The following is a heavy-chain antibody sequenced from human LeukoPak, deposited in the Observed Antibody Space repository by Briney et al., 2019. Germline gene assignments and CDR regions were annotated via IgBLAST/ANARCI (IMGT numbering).Heavy chain of an antibody. Sequence: SETLSLTCAISDEPFSGYYWGWIRQPPGKGLELIGEINRNGNTDYNPSLKSRVSMSIDTSKNQFSLRLISVTAADTAVYYCARLVPERFFQLNPEGYYDYWGQGTLVTVSS. CDR3: ARLVPERFFQLNPEGYYDY. CDR1: DEPFSGYY. V-gene: IGHV4-34*01. J-gene: IGHJ4*02. CDR2: INRNGNT. D-gene: IGHD3-3*01.